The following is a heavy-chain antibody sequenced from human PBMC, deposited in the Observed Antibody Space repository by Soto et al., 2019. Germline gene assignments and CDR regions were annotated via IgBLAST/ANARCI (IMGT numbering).Heavy chain of an antibody. CDR2: IYYSGST. D-gene: IGHD2-15*01. CDR3: WGVGGSGGGCYSFDF. V-gene: IGHV4-31*09. Sequence: PSETLSLTCTVSGGSISSGGYYWSWIRQHPGKGLEWIGYIYYSGSTYYNPSLKSRVTISVDTSKNQFSLKLSSVTAADTAVYYFWGVGGSGGGCYSFDFWGQGTLVTVSS. CDR1: GGSISSGGYY. J-gene: IGHJ4*02.